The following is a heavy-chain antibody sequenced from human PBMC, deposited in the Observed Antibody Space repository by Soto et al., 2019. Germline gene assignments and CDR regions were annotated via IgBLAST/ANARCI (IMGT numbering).Heavy chain of an antibody. Sequence: QVQLVQSGAEVKKPGSSVKVSCKASGGTFSSYAISWVRQAPGQGLEWMGGIIPIFGTANYVQKFQGRVTITADESTSTAYMELSSLRSEDTAVYYCARGDPDSSGYAGRLFDIWGQGTMVTVSS. V-gene: IGHV1-69*01. D-gene: IGHD3-22*01. CDR2: IIPIFGTA. CDR1: GGTFSSYA. CDR3: ARGDPDSSGYAGRLFDI. J-gene: IGHJ3*02.